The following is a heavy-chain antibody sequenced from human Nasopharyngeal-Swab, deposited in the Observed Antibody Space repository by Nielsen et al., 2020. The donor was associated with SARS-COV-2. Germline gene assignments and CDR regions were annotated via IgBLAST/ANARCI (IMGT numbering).Heavy chain of an antibody. V-gene: IGHV4-34*01. D-gene: IGHD3-10*01. CDR3: TVRGVSDY. J-gene: IGHJ4*02. CDR2: INHSGST. CDR1: GGSFSGYY. Sequence: SETLSLTCAVYGGSFSGYYWSWIRQPPGKGLEWIGEINHSGSTNYNPSLKSRVTISVDTSKNQFSLKRSSVTAADTAVYYCTVRGVSDYWGQGTLVTVSS.